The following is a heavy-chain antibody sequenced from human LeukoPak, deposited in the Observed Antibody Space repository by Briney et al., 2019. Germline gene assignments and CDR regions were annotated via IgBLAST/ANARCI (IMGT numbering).Heavy chain of an antibody. Sequence: GGSLRLSCAASGFTFSSYSMNWVREAPGKGREWVSYISSSSSTIYYADSVKGRFTISRDNAKNSLYLQMNSLRDEDTAVYYCARDPLPRYYGSGIGAFDIWGQGTMVTVSS. CDR3: ARDPLPRYYGSGIGAFDI. V-gene: IGHV3-48*02. CDR1: GFTFSSYS. J-gene: IGHJ3*02. D-gene: IGHD3-10*01. CDR2: ISSSSSTI.